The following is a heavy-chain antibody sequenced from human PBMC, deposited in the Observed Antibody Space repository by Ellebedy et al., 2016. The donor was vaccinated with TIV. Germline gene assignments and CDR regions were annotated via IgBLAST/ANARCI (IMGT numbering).Heavy chain of an antibody. CDR2: IYYSGNT. V-gene: IGHV4-39*07. D-gene: IGHD2-15*01. Sequence: GSLRLSXTVSGGSISSSSYYWGWIRQPPGKGLEWIGSIYYSGNTYYNPSLKSRVTISVDTSKNQFSLKLSSVTAADTAVYYCAKDGVGVARIDYYYYGMDVWGQGTTVTVSS. CDR3: AKDGVGVARIDYYYYGMDV. J-gene: IGHJ6*02. CDR1: GGSISSSSYY.